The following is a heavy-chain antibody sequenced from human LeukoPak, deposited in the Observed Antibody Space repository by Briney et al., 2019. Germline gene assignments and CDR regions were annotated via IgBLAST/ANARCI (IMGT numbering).Heavy chain of an antibody. CDR2: IFRGGST. CDR3: ARYDSRGSASTHLEY. Sequence: SETLSLTCAVSGYSISIAYYWGWIRQPPGKGLEWIGRIFRGGSTSYNPSLKSRLTMSMDTSKNQFSLQLTSVTAADTAVYYCARYDSRGSASTHLEYWGQGILVTTSS. D-gene: IGHD3-16*01. J-gene: IGHJ4*02. CDR1: GYSISIAYY. V-gene: IGHV4-38-2*01.